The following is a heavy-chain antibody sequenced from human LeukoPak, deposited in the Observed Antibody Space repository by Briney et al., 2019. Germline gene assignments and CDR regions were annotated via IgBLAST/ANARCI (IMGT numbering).Heavy chain of an antibody. CDR1: GYTFTSYG. J-gene: IGHJ5*02. D-gene: IGHD3-3*01. CDR2: ISAYNGNT. CDR3: ARDRNDFWSGYPITNWFDP. V-gene: IGHV1-18*01. Sequence: ASVKVSCKASGYTFTSYGISWVRQAPGQGLEWMGWISAYNGNTNYAQKLQGRVTMTTDTSTSTAYMELRSLRSEDTAVYYCARDRNDFWSGYPITNWFDPWAREPWSPSPQ.